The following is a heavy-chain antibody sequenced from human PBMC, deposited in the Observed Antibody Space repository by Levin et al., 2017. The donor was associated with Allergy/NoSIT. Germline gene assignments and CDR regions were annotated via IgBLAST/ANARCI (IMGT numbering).Heavy chain of an antibody. CDR1: GYTFTGYY. CDR2: INPNSGGT. D-gene: IGHD6-6*01. Sequence: ASVKVSCKASGYTFTGYYMHWVRQAPGQGLEWMGWINPNSGGTNYAQKFQGRVTMTRDTSISTAYMELSRLRSDDTAVYYCAKETSIAARPGELNFDYWGQGTLVTVSS. V-gene: IGHV1-2*02. CDR3: AKETSIAARPGELNFDY. J-gene: IGHJ4*02.